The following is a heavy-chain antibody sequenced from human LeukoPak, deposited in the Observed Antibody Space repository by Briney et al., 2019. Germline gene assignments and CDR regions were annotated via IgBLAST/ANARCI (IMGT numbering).Heavy chain of an antibody. Sequence: SETLSLTCAVSGGSISSSNWWSWVRQPPGKGLEWIGEIYHSGSTNYNPSLKSRVTISVDKSKNQFSLKLSSVTAADTAVYYCARDASYCGGGSCYDYWGQGTLVTVSS. CDR3: ARDASYCGGGSCYDY. CDR2: IYHSGST. V-gene: IGHV4-4*02. CDR1: GGSISSSNW. D-gene: IGHD2-15*01. J-gene: IGHJ4*02.